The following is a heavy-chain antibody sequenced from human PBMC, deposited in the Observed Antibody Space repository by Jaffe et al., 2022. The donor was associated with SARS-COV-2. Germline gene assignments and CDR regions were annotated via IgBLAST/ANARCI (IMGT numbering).Heavy chain of an antibody. CDR3: TRGLLLWFGELPNVGFDP. J-gene: IGHJ5*02. CDR2: IRSKANSYAT. V-gene: IGHV3-73*01. CDR1: GFTFSGSA. Sequence: EVQLVESGGGLVQPGGSLKLSCAASGFTFSGSAMHWVRQASGKGLEWVGRIRSKANSYATAYAASVKGRFTISRDDSKNTAYLQMNSLKTEDTAVYYCTRGLLLWFGELPNVGFDPWGQGTLVTVSS. D-gene: IGHD3-10*01.